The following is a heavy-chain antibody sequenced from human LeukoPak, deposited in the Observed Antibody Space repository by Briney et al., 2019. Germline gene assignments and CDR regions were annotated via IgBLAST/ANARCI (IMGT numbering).Heavy chain of an antibody. D-gene: IGHD2-2*01. V-gene: IGHV3-30*03. CDR3: AAVIVVVPAAPSVDSSGPYFDY. J-gene: IGHJ4*02. CDR2: IIHDGSKK. CDR1: GFTFRTYG. Sequence: GGSLRLSCDASGFTFRTYGMHWVRQAPGKGLEWVAVIIHDGSKKFYADSVKGRFTISRDNAKNTLYLQMNSLRAEDTAVYYCAAVIVVVPAAPSVDSSGPYFDYWGQGTLVTVSS.